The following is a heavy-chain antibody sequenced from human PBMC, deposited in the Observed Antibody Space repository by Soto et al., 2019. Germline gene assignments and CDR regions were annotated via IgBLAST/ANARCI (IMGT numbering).Heavy chain of an antibody. CDR1: GVSISSYY. CDR2: IYYSGTT. CDR3: ASHVDSTRAYYFDY. J-gene: IGHJ4*02. V-gene: IGHV4-59*01. Sequence: QGQLQESGPGLVKPSETLSLTCSVSGVSISSYYWSWIRQPPGKELAWIGYIYYSGTTDYNPSLKSRVTISVDRSNNQFSLKLHSVTAADTAVYYCASHVDSTRAYYFDYWGQGTLVTVSS. D-gene: IGHD5-18*01.